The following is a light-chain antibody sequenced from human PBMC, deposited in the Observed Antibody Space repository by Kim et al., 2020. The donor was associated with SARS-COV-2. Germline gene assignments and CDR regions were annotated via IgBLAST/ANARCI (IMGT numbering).Light chain of an antibody. CDR2: ENY. V-gene: IGLV6-57*03. CDR3: QSFDVTNQV. CDR1: SGTIASNY. J-gene: IGLJ3*02. Sequence: NFMLTQPHSVSESPGKTVTISCTRSSGTIASNYVQWYQQRPGSAPTTVIYENYQRPSGVPDRFSGSIDSSSNSASLTISGLKTADEADYYCQSFDVTNQVFGGGTQLTVL.